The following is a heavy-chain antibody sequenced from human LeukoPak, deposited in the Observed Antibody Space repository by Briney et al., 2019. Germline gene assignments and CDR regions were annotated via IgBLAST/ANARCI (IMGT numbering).Heavy chain of an antibody. CDR2: IHWTGGIV. J-gene: IGHJ4*02. D-gene: IGHD3-10*01. V-gene: IGHV3-9*01. Sequence: PGGSLRLSCAASGFTFSNYAMSWVRQAPGKGLEWISGIHWTGGIVAYAASVKGRFTISRDNAKNSLYLEMNSLKPEDTALYYCAKLMVGGLTKSPFDSWGQGTLVTVSS. CDR3: AKLMVGGLTKSPFDS. CDR1: GFTFSNYA.